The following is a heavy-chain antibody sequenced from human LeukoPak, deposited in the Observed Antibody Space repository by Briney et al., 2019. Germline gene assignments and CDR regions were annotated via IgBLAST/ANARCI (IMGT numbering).Heavy chain of an antibody. CDR2: IYSGGST. Sequence: PGGSLRLSCAASGFTVSSNYMSWVRQAPGKGLEWVSVIYSGGSTYYADSVKGRFTISRDNSKNTLYLQMNSLRAEDTAVYYCARALAGGCSSTSCYSAIDAFDIWGQGTMVTVSS. CDR1: GFTVSSNY. D-gene: IGHD2-2*01. CDR3: ARALAGGCSSTSCYSAIDAFDI. V-gene: IGHV3-53*01. J-gene: IGHJ3*02.